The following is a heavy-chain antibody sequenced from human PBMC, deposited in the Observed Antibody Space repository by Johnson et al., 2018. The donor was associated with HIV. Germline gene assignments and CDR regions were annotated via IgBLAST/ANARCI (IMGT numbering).Heavy chain of an antibody. V-gene: IGHV3-20*04. CDR3: VRGQLDNDFDI. D-gene: IGHD6-13*01. CDR2: IKGNGGST. CDR1: GFTFDDYG. J-gene: IGHJ3*02. Sequence: VQLVESGGGLVQPGGSLRLSCAASGFTFDDYGMSWVRQAPGKGLEWVSGIKGNGGSTGYADSVKGRFTSARDNAKNSLDLQRHSLRAEDTALYYCVRGQLDNDFDIWGQGKMVTVSS.